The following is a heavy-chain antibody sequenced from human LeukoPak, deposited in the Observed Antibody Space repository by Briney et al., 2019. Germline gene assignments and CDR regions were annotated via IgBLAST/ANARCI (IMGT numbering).Heavy chain of an antibody. V-gene: IGHV1-69*05. CDR3: ASDRGYSSSWGWFDP. J-gene: IGHJ5*02. CDR1: GGTFSSYA. D-gene: IGHD6-13*01. CDR2: IIPIFGTA. Sequence: GASVKVSCKASGGTFSSYAISWVRQAPGQGLEWMGGIIPIFGTANYAQKFQGRVTITTDESTSTAYMELSSLRSEDTAVYYCASDRGYSSSWGWFDPWGQGTLVTVSS.